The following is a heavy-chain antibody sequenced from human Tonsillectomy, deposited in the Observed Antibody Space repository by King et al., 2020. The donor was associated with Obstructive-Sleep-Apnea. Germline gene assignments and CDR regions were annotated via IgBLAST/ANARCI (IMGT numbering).Heavy chain of an antibody. Sequence: QLVQSGGGVVQPGRSLRLSCAASGVTFSYYAMHWVRQAPGKGLEWVAVISYDGSNKYYADSVKGRFTISRDNSNNTLYLQMNSLRAEDTAVYYCARHAQRHYGDYYLDYWGQGTLVTVSS. J-gene: IGHJ4*02. V-gene: IGHV3-30*04. CDR1: GVTFSYYA. CDR3: ARHAQRHYGDYYLDY. CDR2: ISYDGSNK. D-gene: IGHD4-17*01.